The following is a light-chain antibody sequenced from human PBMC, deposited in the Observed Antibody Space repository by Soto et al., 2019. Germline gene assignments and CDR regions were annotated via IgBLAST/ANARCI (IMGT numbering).Light chain of an antibody. CDR2: AAS. Sequence: IQMTQSPSSLSASVGDRVTITCRASQGVRNDLGGYQQKPGKAPRRLINAASSFKSGVPTRFSGSGSGTDFTLIISSLPPEDFANYYCQQSYSTRTFGQGTKVDIK. CDR1: QGVRND. J-gene: IGKJ1*01. V-gene: IGKV1-39*01. CDR3: QQSYSTRT.